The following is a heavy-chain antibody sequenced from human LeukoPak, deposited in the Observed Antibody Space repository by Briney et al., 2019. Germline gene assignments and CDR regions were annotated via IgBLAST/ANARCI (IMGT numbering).Heavy chain of an antibody. CDR2: IYYSGNT. CDR1: GVSISSGIYY. CDR3: ARHVRQQLPPKAFDY. Sequence: PSETLSLTCTVSGVSISSGIYYWGRIRQPPGQGLEWIGSIYYSGNTYYNPSLKSRVTISVDTSKNQLSLKLNSVTAADTAVYYCARHVRQQLPPKAFDYWGQGTLVTVSS. D-gene: IGHD6-13*01. V-gene: IGHV4-39*01. J-gene: IGHJ4*02.